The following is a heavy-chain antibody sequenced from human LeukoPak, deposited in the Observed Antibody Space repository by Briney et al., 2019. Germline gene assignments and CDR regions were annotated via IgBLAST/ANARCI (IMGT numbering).Heavy chain of an antibody. V-gene: IGHV3-48*03. D-gene: IGHD3-9*01. CDR2: ISASGATT. CDR1: GFTFSSYE. Sequence: PGGSLRLSCAASGFTFSSYEMNWVRQAPGKGLEWVSYISASGATTYYADSVKGRFTISRDNAKNSLYLQMNSLRAEDTAVYYCARDGSYLNNLYDILTGYYLGLYYYYMDVWGKGTTVTVSS. CDR3: ARDGSYLNNLYDILTGYYLGLYYYYMDV. J-gene: IGHJ6*03.